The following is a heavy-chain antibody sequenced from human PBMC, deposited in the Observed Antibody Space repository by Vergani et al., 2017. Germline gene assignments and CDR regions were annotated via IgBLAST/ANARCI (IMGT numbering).Heavy chain of an antibody. CDR1: GGSFSGYY. D-gene: IGHD3-22*01. Sequence: QVQLQQWGAGLLKPSETLSLTCAVYGGSFSGYYWSWIRQPPGKGLVWIGEINHSGSTNYNPSLKSRVTISVDTSKNQFSLKLSSVTAADTAVYYCARRITMIVVAMGGYYFDYWGQGTLVTVSS. V-gene: IGHV4-34*01. CDR2: INHSGST. J-gene: IGHJ4*02. CDR3: ARRITMIVVAMGGYYFDY.